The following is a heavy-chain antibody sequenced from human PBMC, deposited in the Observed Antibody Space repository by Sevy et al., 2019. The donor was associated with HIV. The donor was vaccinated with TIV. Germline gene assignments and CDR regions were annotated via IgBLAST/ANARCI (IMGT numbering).Heavy chain of an antibody. CDR1: GFSFSSYW. CDR2: IKQDGSEK. D-gene: IGHD5-12*01. J-gene: IGHJ4*02. V-gene: IGHV3-7*01. CDR3: ARLRGGYDFDY. Sequence: GGSLRLSCAASGFSFSSYWMSWVSQAPGKGLEWVANIKQDGSEKDYVDSGKGRFTISRDNAKNSLYLQMKSLRAEDTAVYYCARLRGGYDFDYWGQGTQVTVSS.